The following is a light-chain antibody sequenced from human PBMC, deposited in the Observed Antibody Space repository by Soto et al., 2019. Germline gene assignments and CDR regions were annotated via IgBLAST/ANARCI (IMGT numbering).Light chain of an antibody. CDR2: DAS. CDR3: QQYNSFPRT. V-gene: IGKV1-5*01. J-gene: IGKJ1*01. CDR1: QSISSW. Sequence: DIQMTQSPSTLSASVGDRVTITCWASQSISSWLAWYQQKPGKVPKLLIYDASSLESGVPSRFSGSGSGTEFTLTISSLQPDDFATYYCQQYNSFPRTFGQGTKVEIK.